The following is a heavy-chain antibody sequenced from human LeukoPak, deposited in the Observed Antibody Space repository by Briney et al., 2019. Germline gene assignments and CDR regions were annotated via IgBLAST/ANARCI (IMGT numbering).Heavy chain of an antibody. CDR1: GGSISSYH. CDR3: ARSEIVVVPAANQNYYYYMDV. Sequence: SETLSLTCTVSGGSISSYHWSWIRQPAGKGLEWIGRIYTSGSTNYNPSLKSRVTMSVDTSKNQFSLKLSSVTAADTAVYYCARSEIVVVPAANQNYYYYMDVWGKGTTVTVSS. CDR2: IYTSGST. J-gene: IGHJ6*03. D-gene: IGHD2-2*01. V-gene: IGHV4-4*07.